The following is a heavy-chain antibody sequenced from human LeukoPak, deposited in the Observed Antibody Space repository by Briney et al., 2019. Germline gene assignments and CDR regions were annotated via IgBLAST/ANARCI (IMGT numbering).Heavy chain of an antibody. CDR3: ARVGCSSTSCFYYYYGMDV. J-gene: IGHJ6*02. CDR2: IYPGDSDT. Sequence: GASLKISCKGSGYSFTSYWIGWVRQMPGKGLEWMGIIYPGDSDTRYSPSFQGQVTISADKSISTAYLQWSSLKASDTAMYYCARVGCSSTSCFYYYYGMDVWGQGTTVTVSS. V-gene: IGHV5-51*01. CDR1: GYSFTSYW. D-gene: IGHD2-2*01.